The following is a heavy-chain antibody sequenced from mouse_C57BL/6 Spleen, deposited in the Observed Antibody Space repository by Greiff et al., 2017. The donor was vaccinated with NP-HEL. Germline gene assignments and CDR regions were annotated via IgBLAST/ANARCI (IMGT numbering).Heavy chain of an antibody. CDR1: GFTFSSYA. Sequence: EVQLVESGGGLVKPGGSLKLSCAASGFTFSSYAMSWVRQTPEKRLEWVATISDGGSYTNYPDNVKGRFTISRDNAKNNLYLQMSHLKSEDTAMYYCAREGNRYFDYWGQGTTLTVSS. J-gene: IGHJ2*01. CDR2: ISDGGSYT. D-gene: IGHD2-1*01. V-gene: IGHV5-4*01. CDR3: AREGNRYFDY.